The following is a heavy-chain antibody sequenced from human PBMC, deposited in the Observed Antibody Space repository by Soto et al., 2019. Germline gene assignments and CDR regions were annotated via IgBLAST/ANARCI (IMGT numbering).Heavy chain of an antibody. CDR3: ARVNYYGSGSYQNWFDP. V-gene: IGHV4-59*01. CDR1: GGSISAYY. D-gene: IGHD3-10*01. CDR2: ISYSGSA. Sequence: PSETLSLTCTVSGGSISAYYWSWIRQPPGKGLEWIGYISYSGSANYNASLKSRVTISVDTSKNQFSLKLSSLTAADTAVYYCARVNYYGSGSYQNWFDPWGQGTLVTVS. J-gene: IGHJ5*02.